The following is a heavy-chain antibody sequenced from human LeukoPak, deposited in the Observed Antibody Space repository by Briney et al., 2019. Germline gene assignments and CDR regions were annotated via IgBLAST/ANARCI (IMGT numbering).Heavy chain of an antibody. CDR2: ISSNGGST. J-gene: IGHJ4*02. CDR1: GFTFSSYA. D-gene: IGHD6-13*01. CDR3: ARQATRIAAAGTSIDY. Sequence: PGGSLRLSCAASGFTFSSYAMHWVRQAPGKGLEYVAAISSNGGSTYYANSVKGRFTISRDNSKNTLYLQVGSLRAEDMAVYYCARQATRIAAAGTSIDYWGQGTLVTVSS. V-gene: IGHV3-64*01.